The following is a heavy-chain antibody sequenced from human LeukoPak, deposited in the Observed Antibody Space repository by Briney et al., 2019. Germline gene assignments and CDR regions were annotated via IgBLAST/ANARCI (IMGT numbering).Heavy chain of an antibody. CDR1: GGSISSYY. J-gene: IGHJ3*02. D-gene: IGHD6-19*01. CDR3: ARLTYSSGWYKGDAFDI. CDR2: IYYSGST. V-gene: IGHV4-59*01. Sequence: RPSETLSLTCTVSGGSISSYYWSWIRQPPVKGREWIGCIYYSGSTNYNPSLKSRVTILVDTSKNQFSLKLSSVTAADTAVYYCARLTYSSGWYKGDAFDIWGQGTMVTVSS.